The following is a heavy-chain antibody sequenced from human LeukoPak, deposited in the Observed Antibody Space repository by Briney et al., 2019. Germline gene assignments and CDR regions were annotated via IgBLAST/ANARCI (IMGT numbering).Heavy chain of an antibody. V-gene: IGHV4-59*01. CDR1: GGSISSYY. CDR3: ARGPNYYYMDV. Sequence: PSETLSLTCTASGGSISSYYWSWIRQPPGKGLEWIGYIYYSGSTNYNPSLKSRVTISVDTSKNQFSLKLSSVTAADTAVYYCARGPNYYYMDVWGKGTTVTVSS. CDR2: IYYSGST. J-gene: IGHJ6*03.